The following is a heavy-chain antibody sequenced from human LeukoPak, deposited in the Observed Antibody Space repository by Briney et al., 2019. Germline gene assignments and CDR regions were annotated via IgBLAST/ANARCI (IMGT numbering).Heavy chain of an antibody. CDR2: INQDGSVT. J-gene: IGHJ4*02. D-gene: IGHD1-26*01. CDR1: GVTFSGHW. V-gene: IGHV3-7*01. Sequence: GGSLRLSCAASGVTFSGHWMTWVRQAPGKGLEWVANINQDGSVTWYADSVKGRFTLSRDNAKNSVLLRMNSLRADDTAVYFCATDAGWGRFDYWGQGTLLTVSS. CDR3: ATDAGWGRFDY.